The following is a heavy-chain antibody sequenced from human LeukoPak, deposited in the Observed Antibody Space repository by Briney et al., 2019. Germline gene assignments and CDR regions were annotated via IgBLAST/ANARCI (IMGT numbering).Heavy chain of an antibody. V-gene: IGHV1-2*06. CDR2: INPNSGDT. CDR3: ARDYCGGDCFPDS. Sequence: ASVKVSCKTSGYTFTGYYVHWVRQAPGQGLEWMGRINPNSGDTNCAQKFQGRVTMTRDTSISTAYMELSRLRSDDTAVYYCARDYCGGDCFPDSWGQGTLVTVSS. D-gene: IGHD2-21*02. CDR1: GYTFTGYY. J-gene: IGHJ4*02.